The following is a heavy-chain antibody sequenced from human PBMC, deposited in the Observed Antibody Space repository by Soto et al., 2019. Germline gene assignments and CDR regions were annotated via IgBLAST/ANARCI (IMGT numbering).Heavy chain of an antibody. CDR2: IIPIFGTA. D-gene: IGHD3-22*01. Sequence: SVKVSCKASGGTFSSYAISWVRQAPGQGLEWMGGIIPIFGTANYAQKFQGRVTITADESTSTAYMELSSLRSEDTAVYYCASGSMIVGPLGTWGQGTMVTVSS. V-gene: IGHV1-69*13. J-gene: IGHJ3*02. CDR1: GGTFSSYA. CDR3: ASGSMIVGPLGT.